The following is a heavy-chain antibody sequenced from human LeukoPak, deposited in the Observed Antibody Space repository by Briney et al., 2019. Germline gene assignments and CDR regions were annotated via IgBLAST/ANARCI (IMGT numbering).Heavy chain of an antibody. D-gene: IGHD3-22*01. Sequence: PGGSLRLSCATSGFVFINYAMSWVRQAPGKGLEWVSVISGSGTGTYYADSVKGRFTISRDNAKNSLYLQMNSLRAEDTALYYCAKDMFSGYSSGYYQHWGQGTLVTVSS. CDR2: ISGSGTGT. V-gene: IGHV3-23*01. CDR3: AKDMFSGYSSGYYQH. J-gene: IGHJ1*01. CDR1: GFVFINYA.